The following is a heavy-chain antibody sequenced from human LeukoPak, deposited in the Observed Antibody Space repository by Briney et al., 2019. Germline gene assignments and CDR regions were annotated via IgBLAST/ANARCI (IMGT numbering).Heavy chain of an antibody. CDR3: ARNGPTAAGAFDI. J-gene: IGHJ3*02. CDR2: IHYGGSA. V-gene: IGHV4-4*02. D-gene: IGHD6-13*01. Sequence: PSETLSLTCDVSGGSISTTNWWTWVRQPPGKGLEWIGEIHYGGSATYNPSLNSRVSISLDKSKNQFSLKLRSVTAADTAVYYCARNGPTAAGAFDIWVQGTPVTVSS. CDR1: GGSISTTNW.